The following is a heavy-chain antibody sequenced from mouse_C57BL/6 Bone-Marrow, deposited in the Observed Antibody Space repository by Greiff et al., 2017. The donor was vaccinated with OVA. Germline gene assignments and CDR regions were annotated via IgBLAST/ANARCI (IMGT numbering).Heavy chain of an antibody. V-gene: IGHV1-69*01. Sequence: QVQLKESVAELVRPGASVKLSCTASGFNIKNTYMHWVKQRPEQGLEWIGEIDPSDSYTNYNQKFKGKSTLTVDKSSSTAYMQLSSLTSEDSAVYYCARRGDYWGQGTTLTVSS. CDR1: GFNIKNTY. CDR3: ARRGDY. J-gene: IGHJ2*01. CDR2: IDPSDSYT.